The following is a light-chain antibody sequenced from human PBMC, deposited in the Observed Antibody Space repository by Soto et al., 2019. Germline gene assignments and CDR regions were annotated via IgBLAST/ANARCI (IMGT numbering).Light chain of an antibody. Sequence: QSVLTQPASVSGSPGQSITISCTGTSSDVGGYNYVSWYQQHPGKAPKLMIYDVSNRPSGVSNRFSGSKSGNTASLTISELQAEDEADYYCSSYTSSSTLEGYVFGTGTKVTVL. CDR2: DVS. CDR3: SSYTSSSTLEGYV. V-gene: IGLV2-14*01. J-gene: IGLJ1*01. CDR1: SSDVGGYNY.